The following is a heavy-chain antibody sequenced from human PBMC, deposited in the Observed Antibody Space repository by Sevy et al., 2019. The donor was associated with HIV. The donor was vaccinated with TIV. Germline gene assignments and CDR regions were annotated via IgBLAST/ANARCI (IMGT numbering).Heavy chain of an antibody. CDR1: GGTLSDYA. CDR3: ASPVSGYASTWDPFAY. D-gene: IGHD2-2*01. V-gene: IGHV1-69*10. CDR2: IIPILGAP. J-gene: IGHJ4*02. Sequence: ASVKVSCKASGGTLSDYAIIWVRQAPGRGLEWMGGIIPILGAPNYAQKFLGRLTITADSSTSTAYMELSSLRSEDTALYYCASPVSGYASTWDPFAYWGQGALVTVSS.